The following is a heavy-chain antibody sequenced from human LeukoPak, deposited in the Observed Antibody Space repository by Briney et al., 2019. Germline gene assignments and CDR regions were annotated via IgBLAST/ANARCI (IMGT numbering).Heavy chain of an antibody. CDR2: IWYDGSNK. CDR3: AKDSHPWGLDY. D-gene: IGHD3-16*01. V-gene: IGHV3-33*06. CDR1: GFTFSSYG. Sequence: GRSLRLSCAASGFTFSSYGMHWVRQAPGKGLEWVAVIWYDGSNKYYADSVKGRFIISRDNSKNTLYLQMNSLRAEDTAVHYCAKDSHPWGLDYWGQGTLVTVSS. J-gene: IGHJ4*02.